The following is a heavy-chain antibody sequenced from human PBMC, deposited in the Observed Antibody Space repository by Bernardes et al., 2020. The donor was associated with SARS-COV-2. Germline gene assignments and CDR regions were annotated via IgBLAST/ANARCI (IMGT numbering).Heavy chain of an antibody. CDR3: TRGLDYADYPFDS. D-gene: IGHD4-17*01. CDR2: IRGKAYGETT. Sequence: GGSLRLSCTASGFTFGDYVMSWVRQAPGKGLEWVGFIRGKAYGETTKYAASVKGRFTISRDDSKGVAYLQMNSLRTEDTAVYYCTRGLDYADYPFDSWGLGTLVTVSS. CDR1: GFTFGDYV. V-gene: IGHV3-49*04. J-gene: IGHJ4*02.